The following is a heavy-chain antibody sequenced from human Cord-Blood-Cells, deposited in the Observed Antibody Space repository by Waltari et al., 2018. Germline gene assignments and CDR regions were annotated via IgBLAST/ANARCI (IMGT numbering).Heavy chain of an antibody. D-gene: IGHD3-10*01. CDR3: ARGVEGLWFGELYIDY. J-gene: IGHJ4*02. CDR1: GGSISSYY. V-gene: IGHV4-59*01. Sequence: QVQLQESVPGLVKPSETLSLTCTVSGGSISSYYWSWIRHPPGKGLEWNGYIYYSGSTNYHPPHKSRVTISVDTSENQFSLKLSSVPAADTAVYYCARGVEGLWFGELYIDYWGQGTLVTVSS. CDR2: IYYSGST.